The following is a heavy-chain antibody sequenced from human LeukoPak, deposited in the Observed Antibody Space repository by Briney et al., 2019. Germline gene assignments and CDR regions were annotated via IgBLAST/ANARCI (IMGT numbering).Heavy chain of an antibody. J-gene: IGHJ5*01. CDR1: GFTFSSYG. CDR2: ARDDGRNK. V-gene: IGHV3-30*02. D-gene: IGHD3-10*01. Sequence: GGSLTLSCAASGFTFSSYGMHWVRQAPGKGLEWVAFARDDGRNKYYADSVKGRFTISRDNSKNTLYLQMNSLRGEDTAAYYCAKDAVRGSGRINWFDSWGQGTLVTVSS. CDR3: AKDAVRGSGRINWFDS.